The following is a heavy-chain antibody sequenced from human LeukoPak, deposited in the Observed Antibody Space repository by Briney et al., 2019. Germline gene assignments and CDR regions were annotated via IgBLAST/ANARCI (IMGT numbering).Heavy chain of an antibody. CDR2: FYTTGSP. CDR3: ARERGITTARGAPSWFDP. Sequence: SETLSLTCTVSGRSNNSDTYHWTWLRQPAGKGLEWVGRFYTTGSPTLNPSLKSRVTQSIDPFNNQPAPELSSVSAPGTAVIYCARERGITTARGAPSWFDPWGQGKLVTVSS. D-gene: IGHD3-10*01. V-gene: IGHV4-61*02. J-gene: IGHJ5*02. CDR1: GRSNNSDTYH.